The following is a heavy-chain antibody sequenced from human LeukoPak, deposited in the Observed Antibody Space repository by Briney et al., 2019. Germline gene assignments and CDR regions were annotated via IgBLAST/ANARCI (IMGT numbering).Heavy chain of an antibody. CDR1: GGSISSYY. CDR3: ARGRGVRGVIGY. V-gene: IGHV4-59*12. J-gene: IGHJ4*02. D-gene: IGHD3-10*01. CDR2: IYYSGST. Sequence: SETLSLTCTVSGGSISSYYWSWIRQPPGKGLEWIGYIYYSGSTNYNPSLKSRVTISVDTSKNQFSLKLSSVTAADTAVYYCARGRGVRGVIGYWGQGTLVTVSS.